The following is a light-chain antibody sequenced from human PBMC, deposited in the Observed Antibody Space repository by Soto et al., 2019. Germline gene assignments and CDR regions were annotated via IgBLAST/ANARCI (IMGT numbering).Light chain of an antibody. J-gene: IGKJ4*01. CDR1: QSAGTN. Sequence: EIVMTQSPVTLSVSPGGGATLSCRASQSAGTNLAWYQQQPGQPPRLLIYGASIRATGVPGRFSGSGSGTEFTLTISNLQSEDFAVYYCQQYNNWPPLTFGGGTKVEIE. V-gene: IGKV3-15*01. CDR3: QQYNNWPPLT. CDR2: GAS.